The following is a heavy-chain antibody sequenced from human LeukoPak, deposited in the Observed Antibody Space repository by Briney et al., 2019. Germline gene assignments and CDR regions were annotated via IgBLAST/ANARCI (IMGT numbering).Heavy chain of an antibody. CDR2: IHYTGST. CDR3: AGGPAVTTNDY. J-gene: IGHJ4*02. D-gene: IGHD4-17*01. V-gene: IGHV4-59*01. Sequence: PWGTLSLTCTVSGGSISSYYWTWIRQTPGKGLEWIGFIHYTGSTNYNPSLKSRVTISVDTSKSQFSLELTSVTAADTAVYYCAGGPAVTTNDYWGQGTLVTVFS. CDR1: GGSISSYY.